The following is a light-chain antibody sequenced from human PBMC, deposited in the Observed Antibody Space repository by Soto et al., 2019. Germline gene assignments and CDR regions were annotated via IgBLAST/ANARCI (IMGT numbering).Light chain of an antibody. V-gene: IGLV1-47*01. CDR3: AAWDDSLSGYYV. CDR2: KND. J-gene: IGLJ1*01. Sequence: QAVVTQPPSASGTPGQRVAISCSGSSSNIGSNFVYWYQQLPGTAPKLLIYKNDQRPSGVPARFSGSKSGTSASLAISGLRSEDEADYYCAAWDDSLSGYYVFGSGTKVTVL. CDR1: SSNIGSNF.